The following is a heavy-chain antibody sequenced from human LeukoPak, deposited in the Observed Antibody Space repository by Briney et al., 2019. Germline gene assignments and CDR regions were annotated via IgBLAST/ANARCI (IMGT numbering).Heavy chain of an antibody. D-gene: IGHD2-21*01. CDR3: VKGDWYFES. Sequence: HPGGSLRLSCAASGFNFGDSRMTWVRQAPGKGLQWVANVNQDGTEKHFLDSVEGRFTISRGNAKKSLYLQMSSLRPEDTALYFCVKGDWYFESWGQGTLVTVSS. J-gene: IGHJ4*02. CDR1: GFNFGDSR. CDR2: VNQDGTEK. V-gene: IGHV3-7*04.